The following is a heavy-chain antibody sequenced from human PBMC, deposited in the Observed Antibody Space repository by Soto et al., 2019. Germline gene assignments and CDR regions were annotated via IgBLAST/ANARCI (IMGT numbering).Heavy chain of an antibody. Sequence: SLRLSCAASGFTVSSNYMSWVRQAPGKGLEWVSVIYSGGSTYYADSVKGRFTISRDNSKNTLYLQMNSLRAEDTAVYYCARDGAGYCSGGSCYYFGAFDIWGQGTMVTVSS. CDR1: GFTVSSNY. CDR2: IYSGGST. V-gene: IGHV3-66*01. CDR3: ARDGAGYCSGGSCYYFGAFDI. J-gene: IGHJ3*02. D-gene: IGHD2-15*01.